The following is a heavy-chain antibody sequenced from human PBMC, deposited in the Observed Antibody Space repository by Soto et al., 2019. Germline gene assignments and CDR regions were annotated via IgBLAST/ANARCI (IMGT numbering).Heavy chain of an antibody. D-gene: IGHD2-15*01. CDR3: ARLYCSASSCYSVGAFDI. V-gene: IGHV3-33*01. CDR2: IWFDGSDK. CDR1: GLTFSSYG. Sequence: RRLSCAASGLTFSSYGMHWIRQAPGKELEWVALIWFDGSDKYYTESVKGRFTISRDNSKSTLYLQMNSLRAEDTAVYYCARLYCSASSCYSVGAFDIRGQGTMVTVSS. J-gene: IGHJ3*02.